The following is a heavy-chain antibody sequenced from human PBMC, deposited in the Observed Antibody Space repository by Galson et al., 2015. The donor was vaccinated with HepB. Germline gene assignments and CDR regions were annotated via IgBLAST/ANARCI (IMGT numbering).Heavy chain of an antibody. D-gene: IGHD3-3*01. J-gene: IGHJ4*02. V-gene: IGHV5-51*01. CDR2: IYPGDSDT. CDR1: GYSFTSYW. Sequence: QSGAEVKKPGESLKISCKGSGYSFTSYWIGWVRQMPGKGLEWMGIIYPGDSDTRYSPSFQGQVTISADKSISTAYLQWSSLKASDTAMYYCARAHYDFWSGYRHFDYWGQGTLVTVSS. CDR3: ARAHYDFWSGYRHFDY.